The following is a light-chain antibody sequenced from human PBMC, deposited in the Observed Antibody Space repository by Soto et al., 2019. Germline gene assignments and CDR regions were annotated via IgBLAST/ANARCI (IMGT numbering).Light chain of an antibody. CDR2: DAS. CDR3: QQRSNWPPVIT. CDR1: QTFSSH. Sequence: EIVLTQSPATLSLSPGERATLSCRASQTFSSHLAWYQQKPGQAPRLLIYDASKRATGIPARFSGRGSGTDFTLTISSLEPEDFAGYDCQQRSNWPPVITFGQGTRLEIK. J-gene: IGKJ5*01. V-gene: IGKV3-11*01.